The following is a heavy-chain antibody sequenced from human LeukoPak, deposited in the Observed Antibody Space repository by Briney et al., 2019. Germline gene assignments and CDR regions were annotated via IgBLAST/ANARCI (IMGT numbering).Heavy chain of an antibody. CDR2: ISSSSSYI. V-gene: IGHV3-21*01. CDR3: ARKKGQPYCSCTDCHDTFDI. CDR1: GFTFSSYS. Sequence: KPGGSLRLSCAASGFTFSSYSMNWVRRAPGKGLEWVSSISSSSSYIYYADSVKGRFTIFRENSKNTLYLQMDSLRPEDTAVYYCARKKGQPYCSCTDCHDTFDIWGQGTMVTVSS. J-gene: IGHJ3*02. D-gene: IGHD2-2*01.